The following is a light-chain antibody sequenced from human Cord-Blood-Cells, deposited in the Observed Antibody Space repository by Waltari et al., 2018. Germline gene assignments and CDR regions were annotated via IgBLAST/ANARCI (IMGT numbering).Light chain of an antibody. CDR1: QGISHY. CDR2: AAS. V-gene: IGKV1-27*01. J-gene: IGKJ1*01. CDR3: QKYNSAPRT. Sequence: DIQMPQSPSSLSASVGDRVTITCRASQGISHYLAWYQQKPGKVPKLLIYAASTLQSGVPSRFSGSGSGTDFTLTISSLQPEDVATYYCQKYNSAPRTFGQGTKVEIK.